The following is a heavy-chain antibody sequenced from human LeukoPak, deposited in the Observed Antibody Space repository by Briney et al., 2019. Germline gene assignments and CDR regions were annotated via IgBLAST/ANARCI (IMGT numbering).Heavy chain of an antibody. V-gene: IGHV3-48*02. CDR3: ARDLHHAFDI. J-gene: IGHJ3*02. CDR2: IYSSDTT. Sequence: PGGSLRLSCAASGFTVISDYMSWVRQAPGKGLEWVSHIYSSDTTYADSVKGRFTISRDNAKNSLYLQMNSLRDEDTAVYYCARDLHHAFDIWGQGTMVTASS. D-gene: IGHD4-11*01. CDR1: GFTVISDY.